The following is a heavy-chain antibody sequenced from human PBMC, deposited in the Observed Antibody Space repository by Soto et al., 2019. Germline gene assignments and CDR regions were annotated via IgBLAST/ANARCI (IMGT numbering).Heavy chain of an antibody. D-gene: IGHD6-6*01. CDR3: GRVGSSSSPIDY. CDR2: ISGYDGHT. J-gene: IGHJ4*02. V-gene: IGHV1-18*01. CDR1: GYSFTTYG. Sequence: QVQLVQSGPEVRKPGASVEVSCKNSGYSFTTYGISWVRQAPGQGLEWMGWISGYDGHTNYAQKLQGRVTMSTDTATTTAYMELRSLRSDDTAMYYCGRVGSSSSPIDYWGPGTLVTVSS.